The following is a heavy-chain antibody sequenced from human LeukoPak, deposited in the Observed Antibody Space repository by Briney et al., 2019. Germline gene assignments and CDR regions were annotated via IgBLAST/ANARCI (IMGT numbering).Heavy chain of an antibody. CDR1: GYTFTSYD. Sequence: GAPVKVSCKASGYTFTSYDINWVRQATGQGLEWMGWMNPNSGNTGYAQKFQGRVTITRNTSISTAYMELSSLRSEDTAVYYCARGRVAILTGYSTFDYWGQGTLVTVSS. D-gene: IGHD3-9*01. J-gene: IGHJ4*02. CDR3: ARGRVAILTGYSTFDY. V-gene: IGHV1-8*03. CDR2: MNPNSGNT.